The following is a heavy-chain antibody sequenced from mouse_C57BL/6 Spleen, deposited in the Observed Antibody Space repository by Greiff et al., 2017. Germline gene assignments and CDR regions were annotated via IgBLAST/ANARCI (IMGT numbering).Heavy chain of an antibody. Sequence: QLKQSGAELVRPGASVKLSCTASGFNIKDDYMHWVKQRPEQGLEWIGWIDPENGDTEYASKFQGKATITADTSSNTAYLQLSSLTSEDTAVYYCTTITTVVATNFDVWGTGTTVTVSS. CDR3: TTITTVVATNFDV. D-gene: IGHD1-1*01. CDR2: IDPENGDT. V-gene: IGHV14-4*01. CDR1: GFNIKDDY. J-gene: IGHJ1*03.